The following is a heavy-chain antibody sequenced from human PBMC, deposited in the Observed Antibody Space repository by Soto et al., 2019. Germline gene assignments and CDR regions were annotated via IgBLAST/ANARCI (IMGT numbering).Heavy chain of an antibody. CDR1: GFTFNTYG. Sequence: QVQLVESGGGVVQPGRSLGLSCAASGFTFNTYGMHWVRQAPGKGLEWVAAISYDGINKYYVDSLKGRFTISRDNSKNTRYVQMNSLRAEDTALYYCARSPQSTRGLHWYFYLWCRGILVTVSS. J-gene: IGHJ2*01. CDR3: ARSPQSTRGLHWYFYL. D-gene: IGHD1-26*01. V-gene: IGHV3-30*03. CDR2: ISYDGINK.